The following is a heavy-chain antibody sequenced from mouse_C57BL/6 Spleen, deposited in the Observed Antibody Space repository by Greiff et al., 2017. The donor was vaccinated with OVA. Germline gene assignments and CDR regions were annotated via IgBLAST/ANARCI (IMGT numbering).Heavy chain of an antibody. J-gene: IGHJ4*01. V-gene: IGHV5-16*01. CDR2: INYDGSST. CDR1: GFTFSDYY. CDR3: ARDSGSPLYYAMDY. Sequence: EVQVVESEGGLVQPGSSMKLSCTASGFTFSDYYMAWVRQVPEKSLEWVANINYDGSSTYYLDSLKGRFIISGDNATNILYLQLRMLKSEETAADYGARDSGSPLYYAMDYWGQGTSVTVSS. D-gene: IGHD1-1*01.